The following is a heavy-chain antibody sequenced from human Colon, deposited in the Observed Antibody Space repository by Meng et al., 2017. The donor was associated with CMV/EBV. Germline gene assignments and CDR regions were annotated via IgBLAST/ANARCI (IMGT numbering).Heavy chain of an antibody. Sequence: GESLKISCGASGFTFNNYWMRWVRQAPGKGLEWVASIGQGGNDKYYVDSVKGRFTVSRDNAKNSMFLQMNSLRVEDTAVYFCMRDSAPYYYDGNRTWGQGTLVTVSS. CDR2: IGQGGNDK. J-gene: IGHJ4*02. CDR3: MRDSAPYYYDGNRT. D-gene: IGHD3-16*01. CDR1: GFTFNNYW. V-gene: IGHV3-7*01.